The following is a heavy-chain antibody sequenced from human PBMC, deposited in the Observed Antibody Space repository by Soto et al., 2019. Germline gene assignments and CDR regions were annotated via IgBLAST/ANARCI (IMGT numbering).Heavy chain of an antibody. J-gene: IGHJ5*02. V-gene: IGHV6-1*01. CDR1: GDSVSSNSAA. CDR2: TYYRSKWYN. D-gene: IGHD6-19*01. Sequence: PSQTLSLTSAISGDSVSSNSAAWNWIRQSPSRGLEWLGRTYYRSKWYNDYAVSVKSRITINPDTSKNQFSLQLNSVTPEDTAVYYCASGGIAVATTPWFDPWGQGTLVTVSS. CDR3: ASGGIAVATTPWFDP.